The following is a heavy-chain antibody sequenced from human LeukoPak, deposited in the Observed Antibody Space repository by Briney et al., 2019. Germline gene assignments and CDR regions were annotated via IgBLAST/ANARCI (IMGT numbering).Heavy chain of an antibody. CDR1: GVTFSSYA. Sequence: PGGSLRLSCAASGVTFSSYAMIWVRQAPGKGLEWLSFIRSTGSITRYAESVKGRFTVFRDNAKNSLYLQMNSLRAEDTAVYYCARDPRSPAQKSGTFDIWGQGTMVTVSS. CDR3: ARDPRSPAQKSGTFDI. J-gene: IGHJ3*02. D-gene: IGHD1-26*01. V-gene: IGHV3-48*04. CDR2: IRSTGSIT.